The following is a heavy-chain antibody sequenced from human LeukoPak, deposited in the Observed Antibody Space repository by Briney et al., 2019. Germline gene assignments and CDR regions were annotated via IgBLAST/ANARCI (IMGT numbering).Heavy chain of an antibody. D-gene: IGHD2-15*01. Sequence: SETLSLTCTVSGGSISSYYWSWIRQPAGKGLEWIGRTYNSGSTKYNPSLKSRVTMSVDTSKNQFSLKLNSVTAADRAVYYCARDKGRYCSGGSCYPDYWGQGTLVTVSS. J-gene: IGHJ4*02. CDR3: ARDKGRYCSGGSCYPDY. CDR1: GGSISSYY. V-gene: IGHV4-4*07. CDR2: TYNSGST.